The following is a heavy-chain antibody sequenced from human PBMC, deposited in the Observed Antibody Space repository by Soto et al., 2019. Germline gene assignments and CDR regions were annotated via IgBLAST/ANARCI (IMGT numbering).Heavy chain of an antibody. Sequence: PSQTLSLTCAISGDSVSSNSAAWNWIRQSPSRGLEWLGRTYYRSKWYNDYAVSVKSRITINPDTSKNQFSLQLNSVTPEDTAVYYCARDLRPPRDRYYYYGMDVWGQGTTVTV. CDR1: GDSVSSNSAA. CDR2: TYYRSKWYN. V-gene: IGHV6-1*01. J-gene: IGHJ6*02. D-gene: IGHD2-21*02. CDR3: ARDLRPPRDRYYYYGMDV.